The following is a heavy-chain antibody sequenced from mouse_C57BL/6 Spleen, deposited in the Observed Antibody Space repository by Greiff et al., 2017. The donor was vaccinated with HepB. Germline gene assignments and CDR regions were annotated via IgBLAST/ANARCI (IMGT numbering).Heavy chain of an antibody. J-gene: IGHJ4*01. Sequence: EVMLVESGGDLVKPGGSLKLSCAASGFTFSSYGMSWVRQTPDKRLEWVATISSGGSYTYYPDSVKGRFTISRDNAKNTLYLQMSSLKSEDTAMYYCARRWDYDDYAMDYWGQGTSVTVSS. CDR3: ARRWDYDDYAMDY. CDR2: ISSGGSYT. V-gene: IGHV5-6*02. D-gene: IGHD2-4*01. CDR1: GFTFSSYG.